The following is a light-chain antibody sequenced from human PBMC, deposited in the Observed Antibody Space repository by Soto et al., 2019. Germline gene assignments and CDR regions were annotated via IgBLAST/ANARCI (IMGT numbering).Light chain of an antibody. Sequence: QPVLTQPPSVSGAPGQRVTVSCAGSSSNIGAGYDVHWYQHLPGTAPKLLIYGNSNRPSGVPDRFSGSKSGTSASLAITGLQPEDEADYYCQSYDSSLSAVFGTGTKVTVL. J-gene: IGLJ1*01. CDR2: GNS. V-gene: IGLV1-40*01. CDR3: QSYDSSLSAV. CDR1: SSNIGAGYD.